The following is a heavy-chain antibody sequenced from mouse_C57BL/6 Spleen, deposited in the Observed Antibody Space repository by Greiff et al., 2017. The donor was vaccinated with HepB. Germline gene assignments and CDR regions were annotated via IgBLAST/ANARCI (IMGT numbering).Heavy chain of an antibody. CDR1: GFTFSSYA. Sequence: EVKVVESGGGLVKPGGSLKLSCAASGFTFSSYAMSWVRQTPEKRLEWVATISDGGSYTYYPDNVKGRFTISRDNAKNNLYLQMSHLKSEDTAMYYCARSDYYGSSNYYAMDYWGQGTSVTVSS. D-gene: IGHD1-1*01. CDR2: ISDGGSYT. V-gene: IGHV5-4*03. CDR3: ARSDYYGSSNYYAMDY. J-gene: IGHJ4*01.